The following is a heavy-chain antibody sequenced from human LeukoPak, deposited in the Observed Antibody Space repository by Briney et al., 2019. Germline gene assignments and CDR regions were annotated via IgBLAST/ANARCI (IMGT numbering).Heavy chain of an antibody. Sequence: PGGSLRLSCAASGFIFNDYAMHWVRQAPGKGLEWVSGTNWNSNSIGYADSVKGRFTISRDNAKNSLYLQMNSLRAEDTAFYYCAKGLGKSSGWATLDYWGQGTLVTVSS. V-gene: IGHV3-9*01. J-gene: IGHJ4*02. CDR3: AKGLGKSSGWATLDY. D-gene: IGHD6-19*01. CDR1: GFIFNDYA. CDR2: TNWNSNSI.